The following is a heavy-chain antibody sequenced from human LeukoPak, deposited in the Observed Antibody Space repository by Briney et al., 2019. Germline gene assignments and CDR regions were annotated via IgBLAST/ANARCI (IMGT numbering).Heavy chain of an antibody. J-gene: IGHJ4*02. Sequence: PGGSLRLSCAVSGFTFSSYEMNWVRQAPGKGLEWLSYITSSGSTIYYADSVKGRFTISRDNAKNSLYLQMNSLRAEDTAIYYCARDQGFCSSTSCAYYFDYGGREPVVTVS. V-gene: IGHV3-48*03. CDR2: ITSSGSTI. CDR3: ARDQGFCSSTSCAYYFDY. CDR1: GFTFSSYE. D-gene: IGHD2-2*01.